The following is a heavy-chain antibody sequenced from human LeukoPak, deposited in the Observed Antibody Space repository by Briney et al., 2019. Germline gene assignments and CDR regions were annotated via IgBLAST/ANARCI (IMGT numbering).Heavy chain of an antibody. CDR2: ISWNSGSI. J-gene: IGHJ5*02. CDR3: AKGPPLWFGELYWFDP. CDR1: GFTFDDYA. Sequence: PGGSLRLSCAASGFTFDDYAMYWVRQAPGKGLEWVSGISWNSGSIGYADSVKGRFTISRDNAKNSLYLQMNSLRAEDTALYYCAKGPPLWFGELYWFDPWGQGTLVTVSS. V-gene: IGHV3-9*01. D-gene: IGHD3-10*01.